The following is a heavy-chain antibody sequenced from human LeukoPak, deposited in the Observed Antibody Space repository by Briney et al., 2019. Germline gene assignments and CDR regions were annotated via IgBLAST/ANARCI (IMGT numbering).Heavy chain of an antibody. D-gene: IGHD3-22*01. V-gene: IGHV4-4*07. CDR1: GDSIRDYY. CDR3: ARESESDSGSSGYFFDY. Sequence: SDTLSLTCTVSGDSIRDYYWSWIRQPAGKGLEWIGRMHPSGNADYSPSLKSRVTLSIDTSKNQFSLKLNSVTAADTAVYYCARESESDSGSSGYFFDYWGQGILVTVSS. J-gene: IGHJ4*02. CDR2: MHPSGNA.